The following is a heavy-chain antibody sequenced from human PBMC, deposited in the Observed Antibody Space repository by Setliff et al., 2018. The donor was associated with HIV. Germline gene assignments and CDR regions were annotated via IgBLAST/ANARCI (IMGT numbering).Heavy chain of an antibody. D-gene: IGHD3-22*01. J-gene: IGHJ3*02. CDR3: ATAYFYDSSGYWYVFDI. CDR2: FDPEDEET. CDR1: GDTLSEVS. V-gene: IGHV1-24*01. Sequence: ASVKVSCKASGDTLSEVSMHWVRQAPGKGLEWMGGFDPEDEETIYAQNFQGRVTMTEDTSTDTAYMELSSLRSEDTAMYYCATAYFYDSSGYWYVFDIWGQGTMVTVSS.